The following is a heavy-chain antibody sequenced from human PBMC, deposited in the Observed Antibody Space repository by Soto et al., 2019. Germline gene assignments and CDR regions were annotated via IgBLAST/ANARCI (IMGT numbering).Heavy chain of an antibody. CDR2: IWYDGSNK. V-gene: IGHV3-33*01. CDR1: GFTFSSYG. CDR3: ARDRYSSAWYDLDH. D-gene: IGHD6-19*01. Sequence: QVQLVESGGGVVQPGRSLRLSCAASGFTFSSYGMHWVRQAPGKGLEWVAVIWYDGSNKYYADSVKGRFTISRDNSKNTLYLQMNSRRADDTAVYYCARDRYSSAWYDLDHWGQGTLVTVSS. J-gene: IGHJ4*02.